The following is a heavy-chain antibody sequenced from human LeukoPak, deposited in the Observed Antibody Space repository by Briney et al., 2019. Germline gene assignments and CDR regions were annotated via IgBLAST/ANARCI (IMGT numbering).Heavy chain of an antibody. CDR2: ISGSGGST. Sequence: GVPLRLSCAASGFTFSSYAMSWFGQAPGKGLEWVSAISGSGGSTYYADSVKGRFTISRDNSKNTLYLQMNSLRAEDTAVYYCAKGIAVVFDYWGQGTLVTVSS. V-gene: IGHV3-23*01. CDR1: GFTFSSYA. CDR3: AKGIAVVFDY. D-gene: IGHD6-19*01. J-gene: IGHJ4*02.